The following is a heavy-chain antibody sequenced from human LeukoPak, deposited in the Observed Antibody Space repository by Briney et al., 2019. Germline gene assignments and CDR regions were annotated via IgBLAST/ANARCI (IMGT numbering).Heavy chain of an antibody. J-gene: IGHJ6*02. V-gene: IGHV3-49*03. CDR2: IRSKAYGGTT. Sequence: GGSLRLSCTASGFTFGDYAMSWFRQAPGKGLEWVGFIRSKAYGGTTEYAASVKGRFTISRDDSKSIAYLQMNSLKTEDTAVYYCTRGVLSGYDLWGNHYYYGMDVWGQGTTATVSS. CDR1: GFTFGDYA. D-gene: IGHD5-12*01. CDR3: TRGVLSGYDLWGNHYYYGMDV.